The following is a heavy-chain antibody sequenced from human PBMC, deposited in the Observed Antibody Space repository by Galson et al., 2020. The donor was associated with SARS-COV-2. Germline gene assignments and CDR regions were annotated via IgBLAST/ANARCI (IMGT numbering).Heavy chain of an antibody. D-gene: IGHD6-19*01. Sequence: QLGESLKISCAASGFTFSSYAMHWVRQAPGKGLEWVAVISYDGSEKYYVDSVKGRFTISRDNAKNSLYLQMNSLRAEDTAVYYCARDSSGWYLIGYFDYWGQGTLVTVSS. V-gene: IGHV3-30*04. CDR1: GFTFSSYA. CDR2: ISYDGSEK. CDR3: ARDSSGWYLIGYFDY. J-gene: IGHJ4*02.